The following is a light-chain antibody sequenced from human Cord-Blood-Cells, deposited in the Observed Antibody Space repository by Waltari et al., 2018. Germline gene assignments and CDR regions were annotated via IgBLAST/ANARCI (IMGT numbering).Light chain of an antibody. V-gene: IGKV1-39*01. CDR2: AAS. CDR3: QQSYSTPFT. J-gene: IGKJ3*01. CDR1: QSISSY. Sequence: DIQMTQSPSSLSASVGDRVTITCRASQSISSYLNWCQQKPGKAPKLPIYAASSLQSGVPSRFSGSGSGTDFTRTISSLQPEDFATYYCQQSYSTPFTFGPGTKVDIK.